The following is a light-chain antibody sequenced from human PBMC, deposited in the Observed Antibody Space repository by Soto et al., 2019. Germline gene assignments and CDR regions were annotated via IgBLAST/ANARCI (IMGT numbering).Light chain of an antibody. J-gene: IGLJ3*02. CDR3: SSYTTSSTWV. CDR2: EVS. CDR1: SSDVGYYNY. Sequence: SALTQPASVSGSPGQSITISCTRTSSDVGYYNYVSWYQQHPGTAPKLMIFEVSNRPSGVSYRFSGSKSGNTASLTISGLQAEDEADYHCSSYTTSSTWVFGGGTKVTVL. V-gene: IGLV2-14*01.